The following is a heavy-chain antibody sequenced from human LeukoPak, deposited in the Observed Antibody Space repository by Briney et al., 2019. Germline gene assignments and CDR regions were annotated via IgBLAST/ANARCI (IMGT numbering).Heavy chain of an antibody. CDR2: IWYDGSNK. Sequence: GRSLRLSCVASGFTFSSYGMHWVRQAPGKGLEWVAVIWYDGSNKYYADSVKGRFTISRDNSKNTLYLQMNSLRAEDTAVYYCARDYLDWYFDLWGRGTLVTVSS. CDR1: GFTFSSYG. V-gene: IGHV3-33*01. J-gene: IGHJ2*01. CDR3: ARDYLDWYFDL.